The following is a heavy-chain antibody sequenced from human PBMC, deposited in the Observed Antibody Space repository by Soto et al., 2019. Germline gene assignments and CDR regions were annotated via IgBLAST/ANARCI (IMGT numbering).Heavy chain of an antibody. J-gene: IGHJ4*02. CDR1: GYRFDRYG. CDR3: ARDRSYDYETSGYPFGY. V-gene: IGHV1-18*01. CDR2: ISADNGDT. D-gene: IGHD3-22*01. Sequence: ASVKVSCKASGYRFDRYGISWLRQAPEQRPEWMGWISADNGDTRFSQKVQGRLTLTTDTSTNTEYMDLRSLTSDDTAVYYCARDRSYDYETSGYPFGYGGQGTQVTVSS.